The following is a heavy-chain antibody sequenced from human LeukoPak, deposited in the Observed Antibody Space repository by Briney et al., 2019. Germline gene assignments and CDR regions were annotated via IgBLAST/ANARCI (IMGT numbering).Heavy chain of an antibody. J-gene: IGHJ4*02. Sequence: SETLSLTCTVSGGSISSYYWSWIRQPPGKGLEWIGYIYYSGSTNYNPSLKSRVTISVDTSKNPFSLKLSSVTAADTAVYYCARQKASGAVRFDYWGQGTLVTVSS. CDR2: IYYSGST. D-gene: IGHD6-19*01. V-gene: IGHV4-59*08. CDR3: ARQKASGAVRFDY. CDR1: GGSISSYY.